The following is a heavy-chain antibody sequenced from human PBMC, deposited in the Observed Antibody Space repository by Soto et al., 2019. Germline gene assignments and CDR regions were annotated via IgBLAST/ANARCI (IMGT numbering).Heavy chain of an antibody. CDR1: GFTFSSYS. Sequence: GGSLRLSCAASGFTFSSYSMNWVRKAPGKGLEWVSSISSSSSYIYYADSVKGRFTISRDNAKNSLYLQMNSLRAEDTAVYYCARGIGAVTTLRLYYYYGMDVWGQGTTVTVSS. CDR3: ARGIGAVTTLRLYYYYGMDV. D-gene: IGHD4-4*01. J-gene: IGHJ6*02. CDR2: ISSSSSYI. V-gene: IGHV3-21*01.